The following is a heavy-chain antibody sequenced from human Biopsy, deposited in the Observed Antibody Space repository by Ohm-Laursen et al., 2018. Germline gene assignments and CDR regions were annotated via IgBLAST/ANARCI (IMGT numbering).Heavy chain of an antibody. CDR1: GYAFHTYY. V-gene: IGHV1-46*02. D-gene: IGHD1-26*01. CDR3: AIFEGYSDDNLDYEHYGMDV. J-gene: IGHJ6*02. CDR2: INPSGRYT. Sequence: ASVKVSCKVSGYAFHTYYMHWVRQAPGQGLEWLGYINPSGRYTRNAQSFQGRLTMTRDTSTSTVHMELKSLKSEDTAVYYCAIFEGYSDDNLDYEHYGMDVWGQGTTVTVSS.